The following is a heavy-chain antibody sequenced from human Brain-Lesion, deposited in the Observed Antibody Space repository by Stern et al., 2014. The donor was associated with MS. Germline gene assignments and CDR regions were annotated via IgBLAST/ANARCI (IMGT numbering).Heavy chain of an antibody. D-gene: IGHD1-26*01. CDR1: GYTLTELS. J-gene: IGHJ4*02. Sequence: QVQLVESGAEVKKPGASVKVSCKVSGYTLTELSMHWVRQAPRKGLEWMGGFDPEDGETIYVQQFQGIVTMTEDTSTDTAYMELSSLRSEDTAVYYCATLSPGAGGNYYRHFDYWGQGTLVTVSS. CDR2: FDPEDGET. V-gene: IGHV1-24*01. CDR3: ATLSPGAGGNYYRHFDY.